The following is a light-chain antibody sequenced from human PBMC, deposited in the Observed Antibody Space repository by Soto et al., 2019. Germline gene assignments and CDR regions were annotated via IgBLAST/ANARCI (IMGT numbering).Light chain of an antibody. V-gene: IGKV3-15*01. CDR1: QSVGSN. Sequence: IVLTQSPGTLSLSPGERATLSCRASQSVGSNLAWYQQKPGQAPRLLIYGASTRATGIPARFSGSGSGTEFTLTISSLQSEDFAVYYCQQYNNWPWTFGQGTKVDIK. CDR3: QQYNNWPWT. CDR2: GAS. J-gene: IGKJ1*01.